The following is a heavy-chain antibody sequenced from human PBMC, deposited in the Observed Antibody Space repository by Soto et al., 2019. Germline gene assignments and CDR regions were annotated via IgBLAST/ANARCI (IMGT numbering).Heavy chain of an antibody. D-gene: IGHD3-16*01. CDR3: ARAGGSGNFDY. CDR1: GFTFSSYW. CDR2: INSDGSST. Sequence: GGSLRLSCAASGFTFSSYWMHWVRQAPGKGLVWVSRINSDGSSTSYADSVKGRFTIYRDNAKNTLYLQMNSLRAEDTVVYYCARAGGSGNFDYWGQGTLVTVSS. V-gene: IGHV3-74*01. J-gene: IGHJ4*02.